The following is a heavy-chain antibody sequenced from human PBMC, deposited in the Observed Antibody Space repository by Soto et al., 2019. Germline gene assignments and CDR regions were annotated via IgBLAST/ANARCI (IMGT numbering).Heavy chain of an antibody. V-gene: IGHV4-31*03. CDR2: IYYSGST. Sequence: QVQLQESGPGLVKPSQTLSLTCTVSGGSISSGGYYWSWIRQHPGKGLEWIGYIYYSGSTYYNPSLKRRVTISVDTSKSQFSLKLSSVTAADTAVYYCAARGGYCSSTSCYAVGAFDIWGQGTMVTVSS. CDR3: AARGGYCSSTSCYAVGAFDI. CDR1: GGSISSGGYY. D-gene: IGHD2-2*01. J-gene: IGHJ3*02.